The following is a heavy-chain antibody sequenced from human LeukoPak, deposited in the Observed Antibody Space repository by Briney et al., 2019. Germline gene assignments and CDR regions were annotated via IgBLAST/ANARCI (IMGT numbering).Heavy chain of an antibody. D-gene: IGHD6-19*01. Sequence: GXXLRLSCAASGLHFSGTAMRWVRQAPGKGLEWVSAISHDGMNAYYADSVKGRFTISRDNSKKTVSLEMSSLTAADTGVYYCAKDGAQYSSGPECDPRGQGALVTVSP. V-gene: IGHV3-23*01. J-gene: IGHJ5*02. CDR2: ISHDGMNA. CDR1: GLHFSGTA. CDR3: AKDGAQYSSGPECDP.